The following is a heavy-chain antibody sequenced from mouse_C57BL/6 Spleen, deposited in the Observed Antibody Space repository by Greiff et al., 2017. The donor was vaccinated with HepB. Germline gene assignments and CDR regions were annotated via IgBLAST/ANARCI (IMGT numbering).Heavy chain of an antibody. V-gene: IGHV1-80*01. J-gene: IGHJ2*01. CDR3: ARRDYDEGYYFDY. D-gene: IGHD2-4*01. Sequence: VQLVESGAELVKPGASVKISCKASGYAFSSYWMNWVKQRPGKGLEWIGQIYPGDGDTNYNGKFKGKATLTADKSSSTAYMQLSSLTSEDSAVYFCARRDYDEGYYFDYWGQGTTLTVSS. CDR2: IYPGDGDT. CDR1: GYAFSSYW.